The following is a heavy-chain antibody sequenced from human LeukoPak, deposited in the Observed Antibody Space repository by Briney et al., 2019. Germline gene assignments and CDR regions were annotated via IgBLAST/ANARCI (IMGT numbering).Heavy chain of an antibody. CDR3: ARGYCTSSSCYNDY. Sequence: GGSLRLSCAASGFTFSSYAMHWVRQAPGKGLKWVAVISYDGSNKYYADSVRGRFTISRDNSKNTLYLQMNSLRAEDTAVYSCARGYCTSSSCYNDYWGQGTLVTVSS. V-gene: IGHV3-30-3*01. CDR1: GFTFSSYA. D-gene: IGHD2-2*02. CDR2: ISYDGSNK. J-gene: IGHJ4*02.